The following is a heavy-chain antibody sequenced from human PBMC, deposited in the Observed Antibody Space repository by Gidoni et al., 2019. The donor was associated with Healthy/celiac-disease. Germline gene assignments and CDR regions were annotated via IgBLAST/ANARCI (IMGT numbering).Heavy chain of an antibody. Sequence: QLQLQESGPGLVKPSETLSLTCTVSGGSISSSSYYWGWIRQPPGKGLEWIGSIYYSGSTYYNPSLKSRVTISVDTSKNQFSLKLSSVTAADTAVYYCVIGYCSGGSCYFFDYWGQGTLVTVSS. V-gene: IGHV4-39*01. CDR2: IYYSGST. D-gene: IGHD2-15*01. CDR1: GGSISSSSYY. J-gene: IGHJ4*02. CDR3: VIGYCSGGSCYFFDY.